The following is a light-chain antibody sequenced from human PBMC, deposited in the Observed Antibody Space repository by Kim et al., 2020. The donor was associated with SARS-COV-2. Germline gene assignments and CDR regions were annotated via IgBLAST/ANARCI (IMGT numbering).Light chain of an antibody. CDR1: QSVSSNF. J-gene: IGKJ2*03. CDR2: GAS. Sequence: ATLSCRDSQSVSSNFLARDQQKPDQAQKPDQAPRLLMYGASIRATGIPDRFSGSGSGTDFTLTISRLEPEDFAVYYCQQYGSSPRSFGQGTKLEI. V-gene: IGKV3-20*01. CDR3: QQYGSSPRS.